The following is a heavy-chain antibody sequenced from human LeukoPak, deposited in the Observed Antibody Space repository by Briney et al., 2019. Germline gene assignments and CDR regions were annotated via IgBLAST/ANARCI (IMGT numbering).Heavy chain of an antibody. CDR1: GGTFSSYA. V-gene: IGHV1-69*13. D-gene: IGHD5-12*01. J-gene: IGHJ6*04. CDR3: ARGGYDLFYYYYYGIDV. Sequence: SVKVSCKPSGGTFSSYAIIWLRQAPGQGLEWMGGIIPIFGTANYAQKYQARVTITADESTSTAYMELSSLRSEDKAVYYCARGGYDLFYYYYYGIDVWGKGTMVTVSS. CDR2: IIPIFGTA.